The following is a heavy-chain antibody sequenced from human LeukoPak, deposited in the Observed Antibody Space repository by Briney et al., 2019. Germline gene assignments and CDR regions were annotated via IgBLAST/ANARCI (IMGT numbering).Heavy chain of an antibody. D-gene: IGHD6-19*01. J-gene: IGHJ5*02. V-gene: IGHV4-34*01. CDR2: INHSGST. Sequence: SETLSLTCTVSGGSISSYYWSWIRQPPGKGLEWIGEINHSGSTNYNPSLKSRVTISVDTSRNQFSLKLSSVTAADTAVYYCASRTDFRIAVAGIAGNWFDPWGQGTLVTVSS. CDR1: GGSISSYY. CDR3: ASRTDFRIAVAGIAGNWFDP.